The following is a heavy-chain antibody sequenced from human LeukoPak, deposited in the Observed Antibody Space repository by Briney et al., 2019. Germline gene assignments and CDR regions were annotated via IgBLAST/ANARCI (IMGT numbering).Heavy chain of an antibody. J-gene: IGHJ4*02. CDR3: ARVDRYDFYFDY. D-gene: IGHD3-3*01. Sequence: SETLSLTCAVYGGSFSGYYWSWIRQPPGKGLEWIGKINHSGSTNYNPSLKSRVTISVDTSKNQFSLKLSSVTAADTAVYYCARVDRYDFYFDYWGQGTLVTVSS. V-gene: IGHV4-34*01. CDR1: GGSFSGYY. CDR2: INHSGST.